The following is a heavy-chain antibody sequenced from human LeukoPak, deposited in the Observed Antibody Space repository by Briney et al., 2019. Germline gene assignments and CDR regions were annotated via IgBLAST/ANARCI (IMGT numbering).Heavy chain of an antibody. V-gene: IGHV3-21*01. J-gene: IGHJ4*02. CDR2: ISFGSTSI. Sequence: GGSLRLSCAASGFTFSTYGMNWVRQAPGKALEWVSSISFGSTSIYYADSVKGRFTISRDNAKNSLFLQMNSLRDEDTAVYYCARDRIQSFDYWGQGTLVTVSS. CDR1: GFTFSTYG. D-gene: IGHD4-11*01. CDR3: ARDRIQSFDY.